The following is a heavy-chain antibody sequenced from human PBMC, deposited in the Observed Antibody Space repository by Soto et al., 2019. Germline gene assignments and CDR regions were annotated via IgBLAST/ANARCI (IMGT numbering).Heavy chain of an antibody. V-gene: IGHV1-18*01. CDR1: GYTLDNHA. CDR2: IGALLYNDAT. CDR3: ARGTKGAGGWYFDL. Sequence: QVVQSEVEVKRPGASVRISCKASGYTLDNHAVTWVRQAPGQGLEWMGWIGALLYNDATNHARKFQGRLTMARDTSPNTVYMDLGSLRSDDTAVYYCARGTKGAGGWYFDLWGRGTLVVVSS. D-gene: IGHD2-8*01. J-gene: IGHJ2*01.